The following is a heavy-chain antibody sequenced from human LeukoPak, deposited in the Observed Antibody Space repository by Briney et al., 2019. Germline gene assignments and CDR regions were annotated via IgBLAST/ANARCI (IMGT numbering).Heavy chain of an antibody. CDR3: ATGIIAVAGTTDY. J-gene: IGHJ4*02. CDR1: GYTFTGYY. D-gene: IGHD6-19*01. CDR2: INPNSGGT. Sequence: ASVKVSCKASGYTFTGYYMHWVRQAPGQGLEWMGWINPNSGGTNYAQKFQGRVTMTRDTSISTAYMELSRLRSDDTAVYYCATGIIAVAGTTDYWGQGTLVTVSS. V-gene: IGHV1-2*02.